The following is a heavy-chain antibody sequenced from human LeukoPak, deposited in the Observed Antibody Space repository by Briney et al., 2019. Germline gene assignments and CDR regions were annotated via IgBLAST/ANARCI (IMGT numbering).Heavy chain of an antibody. CDR3: ASAVLLWFGGYPDY. D-gene: IGHD3-10*01. CDR2: ISSSGNTI. V-gene: IGHV3-11*04. Sequence: GGSLRLSCAASGFTFSDYYMSWIRQAPGKGLEWVSYISSSGNTIYYADSVKGRFTISRDNAKNSLYLQMNSLRAEDTAVYYCASAVLLWFGGYPDYWGQGTLVTVSS. J-gene: IGHJ4*02. CDR1: GFTFSDYY.